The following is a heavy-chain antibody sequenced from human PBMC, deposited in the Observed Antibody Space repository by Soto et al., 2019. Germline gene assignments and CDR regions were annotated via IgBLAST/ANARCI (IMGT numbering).Heavy chain of an antibody. J-gene: IGHJ4*02. D-gene: IGHD6-6*01. CDR1: GYSFTSSW. CDR2: IDPSDSYI. V-gene: IGHV5-10-1*03. Sequence: EVQLVQSGAEVKKPGESLRISCQGSGYSFTSSWISWVRQMPGEGLEWMGRIDPSDSYIHYSPSFQGRVTISADKSISTAYLQWSSLKASDTAMYYCARRGSSSSFFYDSWGQGTLVTVSS. CDR3: ARRGSSSSFFYDS.